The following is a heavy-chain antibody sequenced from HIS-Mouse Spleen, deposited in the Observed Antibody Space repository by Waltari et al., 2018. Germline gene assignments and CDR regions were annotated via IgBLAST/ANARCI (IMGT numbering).Heavy chain of an antibody. CDR2: ISYDGSNK. J-gene: IGHJ4*02. Sequence: QVQLVESGGGVVHPGRSLRRSCAASGFTCSSYAMHWVRQAPGKGLEWVAVISYDGSNKYYADSVKGRFTISRDNSKNTLYLQMNSLRAEDTAVYYCARDHSGWYFDYWGQGTLVTVSS. D-gene: IGHD6-19*01. CDR3: ARDHSGWYFDY. V-gene: IGHV3-30-3*01. CDR1: GFTCSSYA.